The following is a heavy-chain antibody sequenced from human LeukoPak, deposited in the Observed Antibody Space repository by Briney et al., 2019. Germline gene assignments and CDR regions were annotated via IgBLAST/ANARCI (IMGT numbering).Heavy chain of an antibody. V-gene: IGHV3-74*01. J-gene: IGHJ4*02. Sequence: GGSLRLSCAASGFTFSSYWMHWVRQAPGKGLVWVSRINTDGSSTSYADSVKGRFTISRDNAKNTLYLQMNSLRDEDTAVYYCVREGLECSGSSCQRAAFDYWGQGTLVTVSS. CDR1: GFTFSSYW. CDR2: INTDGSST. CDR3: VREGLECSGSSCQRAAFDY. D-gene: IGHD2-2*01.